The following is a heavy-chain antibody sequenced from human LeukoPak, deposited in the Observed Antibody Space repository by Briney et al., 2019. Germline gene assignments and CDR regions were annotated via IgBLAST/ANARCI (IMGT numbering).Heavy chain of an antibody. CDR2: ISSSSSYI. CDR3: ARDDDTDSHYYDSSGYGY. J-gene: IGHJ4*02. CDR1: GFTFSSYA. D-gene: IGHD3-22*01. Sequence: PGGSLRLSCAASGFTFSSYAMSWVRQAPGKGLEWVSSISSSSSYIYYADSVKGRFTISRDNAKNSLYLQMNSLRAEDTAVYYCARDDDTDSHYYDSSGYGYWGQGTLVTVSS. V-gene: IGHV3-21*01.